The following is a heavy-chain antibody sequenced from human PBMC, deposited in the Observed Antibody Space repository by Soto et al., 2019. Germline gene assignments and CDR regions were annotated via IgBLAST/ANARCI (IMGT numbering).Heavy chain of an antibody. CDR1: GFALSTRGVG. CDR2: IYWHDEK. D-gene: IGHD6-13*01. V-gene: IGHV2-5*01. CDR3: AHRHPSAVGTDRYCFGS. Sequence: QITLKESGPTLVKPTQTLTLTCTCSGFALSTRGVGVGWIRQPPGKALEWLALIYWHDEKRYNTSLKLRLTITMDTSKNQVVLTMINVDPVDTGTYYWAHRHPSAVGTDRYCFGSWGQGSLVTVSS. J-gene: IGHJ5*01.